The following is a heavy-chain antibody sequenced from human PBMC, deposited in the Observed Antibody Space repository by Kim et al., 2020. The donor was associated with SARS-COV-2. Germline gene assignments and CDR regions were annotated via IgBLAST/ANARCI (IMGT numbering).Heavy chain of an antibody. Sequence: GGSLRLSCAASGFTFSSYAMSWVRQAPGKGLEWVSTISAGGGSTYYADSVKGRFTISRDISNNTLFLQLNSLRAEDTAVYYCAKDRGGATVFDLWGQGTLVTVSS. V-gene: IGHV3-23*01. D-gene: IGHD3-16*01. J-gene: IGHJ4*02. CDR3: AKDRGGATVFDL. CDR2: ISAGGGST. CDR1: GFTFSSYA.